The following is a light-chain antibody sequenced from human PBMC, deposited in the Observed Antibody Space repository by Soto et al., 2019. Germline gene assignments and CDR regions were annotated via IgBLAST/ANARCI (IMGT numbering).Light chain of an antibody. CDR1: QSISDN. CDR2: GAS. Sequence: EIVMTQSPATLSVSPGERVTLSCRASQSISDNLAWYQDKPGQAPRLPIYGASTRATGFTARFSGSGSGTEFTLTISSLQSEDFAVYYCQQYNNWPYTFGQGTKLEIK. CDR3: QQYNNWPYT. J-gene: IGKJ2*01. V-gene: IGKV3-15*01.